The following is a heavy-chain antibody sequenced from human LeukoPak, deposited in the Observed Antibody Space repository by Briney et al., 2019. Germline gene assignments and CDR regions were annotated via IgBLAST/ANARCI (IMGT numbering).Heavy chain of an antibody. V-gene: IGHV1-18*01. D-gene: IGHD3-22*01. CDR2: ISAYNGNT. CDR3: ARSAAYYYDSSGYYMDY. J-gene: IGHJ4*02. Sequence: GASVKVSCKASGYTFTSYGISWVRQAPGQGLEWMGWISAYNGNTNYAQKLQGRVTMTTDTSTSTAYMELRSLRSDDTAVYYRARSAAYYYDSSGYYMDYWGQGTLVTVSS. CDR1: GYTFTSYG.